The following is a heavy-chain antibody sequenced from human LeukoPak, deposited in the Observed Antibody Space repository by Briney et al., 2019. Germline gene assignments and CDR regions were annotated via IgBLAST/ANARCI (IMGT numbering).Heavy chain of an antibody. CDR3: ATLAYCGGDCYSDFDY. Sequence: SETLSLTCSVSGGSISSSYYYWGWIRQPPGKGLEWIGSIYHSGSTYYNPSLKSRVTISVDTSKNQFSLKLSSVTAADTAVYYCATLAYCGGDCYSDFDYWGQGTLVTVSS. J-gene: IGHJ4*02. D-gene: IGHD2-21*02. CDR2: IYHSGST. CDR1: GGSISSSYYY. V-gene: IGHV4-39*07.